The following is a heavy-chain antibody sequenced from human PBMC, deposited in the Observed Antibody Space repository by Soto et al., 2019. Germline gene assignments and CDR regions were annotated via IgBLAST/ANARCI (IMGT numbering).Heavy chain of an antibody. CDR3: ARDRGPFCTGGSCYSGLTY. V-gene: IGHV3-64*04. CDR1: GFTFSSYA. J-gene: IGHJ4*02. CDR2: ISTNGGST. D-gene: IGHD2-15*01. Sequence: GGSLRLSCSASGFTFSSYAMHWVRQAPGKGLEYVSSISTNGGSTHYADSVKGRFTITRDNAKNSVYLQMNSLRAEDTALYFCARDRGPFCTGGSCYSGLTYWGQGTLVTVSS.